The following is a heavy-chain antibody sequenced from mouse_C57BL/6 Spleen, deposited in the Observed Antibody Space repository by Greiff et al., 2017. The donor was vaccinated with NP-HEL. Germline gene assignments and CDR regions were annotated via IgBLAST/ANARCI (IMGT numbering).Heavy chain of an antibody. CDR1: GFTFTDYY. CDR3: ARSYGSSYAWFAY. D-gene: IGHD1-1*01. CDR2: IRNKANGYTT. Sequence: EVHLVESGGGLVQPGGSLSLSCAASGFTFTDYYMSWVRQPPGKALEWLGFIRNKANGYTTEYGASVKGRFTISRDNSQSILYLQMNALRAEDSATYYCARSYGSSYAWFAYWGQGTLVTVSA. J-gene: IGHJ3*01. V-gene: IGHV7-3*01.